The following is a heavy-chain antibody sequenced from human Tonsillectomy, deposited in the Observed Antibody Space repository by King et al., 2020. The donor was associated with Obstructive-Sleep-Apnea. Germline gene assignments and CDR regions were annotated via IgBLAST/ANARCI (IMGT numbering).Heavy chain of an antibody. CDR1: GYTFTSYD. CDR2: MNPNSGNT. Sequence: QLVQSGAEVKKPGASVKVSCKASGYTFTSYDINWVRQATGQGLEWMGWMNPNSGNTGYAQKFQGRVTMTRNTSISTAYIELSSLRSEDTAVYYCARGEIMVRGVIYYFDYWGQGTLVTVSS. V-gene: IGHV1-8*01. CDR3: ARGEIMVRGVIYYFDY. J-gene: IGHJ4*02. D-gene: IGHD3-10*01.